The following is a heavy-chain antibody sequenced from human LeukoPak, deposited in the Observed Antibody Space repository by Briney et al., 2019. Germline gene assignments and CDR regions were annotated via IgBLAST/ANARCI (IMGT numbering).Heavy chain of an antibody. CDR1: GASISSGGYS. Sequence: SETLSLTCAVSGASISSGGYSWSWIRQPPGKGLEWIGYIYHSGSTYYNPSLKSRVTISVDTSKNQFSLKLSSVTAADTAVYYCARLPIAARPWDPHFDYWGQGTLVTVSS. V-gene: IGHV4-30-2*03. J-gene: IGHJ4*02. D-gene: IGHD6-6*01. CDR3: ARLPIAARPWDPHFDY. CDR2: IYHSGST.